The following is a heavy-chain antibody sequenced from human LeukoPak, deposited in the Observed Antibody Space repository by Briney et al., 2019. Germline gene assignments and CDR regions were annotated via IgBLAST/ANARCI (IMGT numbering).Heavy chain of an antibody. D-gene: IGHD3-16*02. J-gene: IGHJ6*04. CDR2: INHSGST. CDR1: GGSFSGYY. Sequence: SETLSLTCAVYGGSFSGYYWSWIRHPPGKGLEWIGEINHSGSTNYNPSLKSRVTISVDTSKNQFSLKLSSVTAADTAAYYCARVRVINFYYYGMDVWGKGTTVTVSS. CDR3: ARVRVINFYYYGMDV. V-gene: IGHV4-34*01.